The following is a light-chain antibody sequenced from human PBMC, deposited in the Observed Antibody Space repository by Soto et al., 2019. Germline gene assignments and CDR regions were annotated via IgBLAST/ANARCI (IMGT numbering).Light chain of an antibody. CDR2: EDT. V-gene: IGLV2-23*01. J-gene: IGLJ3*02. CDR1: SSDVGSYNL. CDR3: CSYAGSIVWV. Sequence: QSVLTQPASVSGSPGQSITISCTGTSSDVGSYNLVSWYRQYPGTAPQLMIYEDTKRPSGVSYRFSGSKSGNTASLTISGLQAEDEADYYCCSYAGSIVWVFGGGTKLTVL.